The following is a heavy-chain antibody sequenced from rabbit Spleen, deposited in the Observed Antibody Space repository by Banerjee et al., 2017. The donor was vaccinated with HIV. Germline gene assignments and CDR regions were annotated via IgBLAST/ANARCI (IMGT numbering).Heavy chain of an antibody. D-gene: IGHD4-1*01. CDR3: ARETSSGWGIISFYFSL. Sequence: QEQLVESGGGLVQPEGSLTLTCKAAGFDFTSSYYMCWVRQAPGKGPEWIACIYNGDGSTYYASWVNGRFTISRSTSLNTVTLRMTSLTAADTATYFCARETSSGWGIISFYFSLWGPGTLVTVS. CDR1: GFDFTSSYY. V-gene: IGHV1S47*01. CDR2: IYNGDGST. J-gene: IGHJ4*01.